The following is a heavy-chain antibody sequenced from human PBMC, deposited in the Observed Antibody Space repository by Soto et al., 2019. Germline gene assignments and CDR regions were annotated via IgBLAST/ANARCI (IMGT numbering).Heavy chain of an antibody. CDR3: AKSYSSNWYDYFDY. D-gene: IGHD6-13*01. CDR1: GFTFSTFA. Sequence: PGGSLRLSCAASGFTFSTFAMSWVRQAPGKGLEWVSAISGSGGSTYYADSVKGRFTISRDISKSTLYLQMNSLRAEDTALYYCAKSYSSNWYDYFDYWGQGTLVTVSS. J-gene: IGHJ4*02. V-gene: IGHV3-23*01. CDR2: ISGSGGST.